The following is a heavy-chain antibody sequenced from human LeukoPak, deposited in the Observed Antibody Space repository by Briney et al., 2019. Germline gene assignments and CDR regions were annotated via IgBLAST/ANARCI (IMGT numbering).Heavy chain of an antibody. Sequence: SETLSLTCTVSGGSISSGGYYWSWIRQHPGKGLEWIGYIYYSGSTYYNPSLQSRVTISVDTSKNQFSLKLSSVTAADTAVYYCARTTVTSNWFDPWGQGTLVTVSS. D-gene: IGHD4-17*01. CDR2: IYYSGST. J-gene: IGHJ5*02. CDR1: GGSISSGGYY. CDR3: ARTTVTSNWFDP. V-gene: IGHV4-31*03.